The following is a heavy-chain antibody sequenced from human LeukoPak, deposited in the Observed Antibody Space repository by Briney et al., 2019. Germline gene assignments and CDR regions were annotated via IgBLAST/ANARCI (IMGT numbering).Heavy chain of an antibody. D-gene: IGHD5-18*01. CDR3: ARGSRGYSYGYDY. V-gene: IGHV4-59*12. Sequence: PSETLSLTCTVSGGSISSYYWSWIRQPPGKGLEWIGYIYYSGSTNYIPSLKSRVTLSVDTSKNQFSLKLSSVTAADTAVYYCARGSRGYSYGYDYWGQGTLVTVSS. J-gene: IGHJ4*02. CDR2: IYYSGST. CDR1: GGSISSYY.